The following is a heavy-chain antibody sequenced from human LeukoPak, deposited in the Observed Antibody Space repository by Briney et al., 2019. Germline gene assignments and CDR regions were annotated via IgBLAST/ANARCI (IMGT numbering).Heavy chain of an antibody. CDR3: AKERVVVVAATINWFDP. J-gene: IGHJ5*02. V-gene: IGHV3-74*01. CDR1: GFTFSSYW. Sequence: GGSLRLSCAASGFTFSSYWMHWVRRAPGKGLVWVSRISKDGSSTYYADSVKGRFTISRDNAKNTLYLQMNSLRAEGTTVYYCAKERVVVVAATINWFDPWGQGTLVTVSS. CDR2: ISKDGSST. D-gene: IGHD2-15*01.